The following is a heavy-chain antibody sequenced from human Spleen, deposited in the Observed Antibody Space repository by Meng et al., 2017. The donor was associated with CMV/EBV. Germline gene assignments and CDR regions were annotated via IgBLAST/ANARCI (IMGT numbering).Heavy chain of an antibody. Sequence: GESLKISCAASGFTVSSNYMSWVRQAPGKGLEWVSIIYSDGSTYYADSVKGRFTISRDNSKNALYLQMNSLRAEDTAVYYCARGGSLSVPRPGYCGQGTLVTVSS. V-gene: IGHV3-66*01. CDR2: IYSDGST. CDR1: GFTVSSNY. CDR3: ARGGSLSVPRPGY. J-gene: IGHJ4*02. D-gene: IGHD6-6*01.